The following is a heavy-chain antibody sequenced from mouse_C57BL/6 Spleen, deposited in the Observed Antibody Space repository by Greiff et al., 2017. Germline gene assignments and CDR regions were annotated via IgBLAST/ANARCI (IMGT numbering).Heavy chain of an antibody. J-gene: IGHJ2*01. V-gene: IGHV1-55*01. CDR1: GYTFTSYW. D-gene: IGHD1-1*01. CDR2: IYPGSGST. CDR3: ARGDYYGSTSYYFDY. Sequence: QVQLQQSGAELVKPGASVKMSCKASGYTFTSYWITWVKQRPGQGLEWIGDIYPGSGSTNYNEKFKSKATLTVDTSSSTAYMQLSSLTSEDSAVYYCARGDYYGSTSYYFDYWGQGTTLTVSS.